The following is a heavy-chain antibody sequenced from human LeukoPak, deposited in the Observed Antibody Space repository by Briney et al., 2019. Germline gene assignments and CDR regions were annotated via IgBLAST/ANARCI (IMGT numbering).Heavy chain of an antibody. J-gene: IGHJ4*02. CDR3: ASKTRTRYCTNGVCYGDY. CDR2: INHSGST. CDR1: GGSFSGYY. Sequence: SETLSLTCAVYGGSFSGYYWSWIRQPPGKGLEWIGEINHSGSTNYNPSLKSRVTTSVDTSKNQFSLKLSSVTAADTAVFYCASKTRTRYCTNGVCYGDYWGQGTLVTVSS. V-gene: IGHV4-34*01. D-gene: IGHD2-8*01.